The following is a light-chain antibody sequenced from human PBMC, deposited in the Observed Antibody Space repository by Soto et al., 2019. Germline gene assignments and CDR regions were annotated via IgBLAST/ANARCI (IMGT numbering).Light chain of an antibody. CDR3: QQRSNWPPEIT. J-gene: IGKJ5*01. CDR1: QSVSSY. V-gene: IGKV3-11*01. Sequence: EIVLTQSPGTLSLSPGEGATLSCRASQSVSSYLAWYQQKPGQAPRLLIYDASNRATGIPARFSGSGSGTDFTLTISSLEPEDFAVYYCQQRSNWPPEITFGQGTRLEIK. CDR2: DAS.